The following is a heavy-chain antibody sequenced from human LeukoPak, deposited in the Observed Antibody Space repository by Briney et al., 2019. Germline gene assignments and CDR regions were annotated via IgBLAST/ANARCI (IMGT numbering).Heavy chain of an antibody. J-gene: IGHJ4*02. D-gene: IGHD5-24*01. CDR3: ARGSRWLQLKLNFDY. V-gene: IGHV3-30-3*01. Sequence: GGSLRLSCAASGFTFSSYAMHWVRQAPGKGLEWVAVISYDGSNKYYADSVKGRFTISRDNSKNTLYLQMNSLGAEDTAVYYCARGSRWLQLKLNFDYWGQGTLVTVSS. CDR1: GFTFSSYA. CDR2: ISYDGSNK.